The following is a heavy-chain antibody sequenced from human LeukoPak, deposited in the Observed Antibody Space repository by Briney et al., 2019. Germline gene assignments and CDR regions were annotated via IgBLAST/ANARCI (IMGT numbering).Heavy chain of an antibody. CDR1: GFTFSDYY. CDR3: ASGQLGSLYFQH. Sequence: PGGSLRLSCAASGFTFSDYYMSWIRQAPGKGLEWVSYISSSSSYTNYADSVKGRFTISRDNAKNSLYLQMNSLRTEDTAVYYCASGQLGSLYFQHWGQGTLVTVSS. CDR2: ISSSSSYT. D-gene: IGHD5-18*01. J-gene: IGHJ1*01. V-gene: IGHV3-11*06.